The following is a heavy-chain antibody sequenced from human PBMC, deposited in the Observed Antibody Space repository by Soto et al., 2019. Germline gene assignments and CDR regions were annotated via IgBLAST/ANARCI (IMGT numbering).Heavy chain of an antibody. V-gene: IGHV4-61*01. D-gene: IGHD2-2*02. J-gene: IGHJ6*02. CDR1: GGSVSSGSYY. CDR3: ARDPVVPAAIGVFYGMDV. CDR2: IYYIGST. Sequence: PSETLSLTCTVSGGSVSSGSYYWSWIRQPPGKGLEWIGYIYYIGSTNYNPSLKSRVTISVDTSKNQFSLKLSSVTAADTAVYYCARDPVVPAAIGVFYGMDVWGQGTRSPSP.